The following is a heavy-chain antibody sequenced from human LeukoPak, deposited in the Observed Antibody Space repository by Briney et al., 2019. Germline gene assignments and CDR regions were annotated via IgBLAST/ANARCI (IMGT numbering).Heavy chain of an antibody. J-gene: IGHJ3*02. Sequence: ASVKVSCKASGGTFSSYAISWVRQAPGQGLEWMGGIIPIFGTANYAQKFQGRVTITADKSTSTAYMELSSLRSEDKAVYYCARWRNYDILTGDDAFDIWGQGTMVTVSS. D-gene: IGHD3-9*01. CDR2: IIPIFGTA. V-gene: IGHV1-69*06. CDR1: GGTFSSYA. CDR3: ARWRNYDILTGDDAFDI.